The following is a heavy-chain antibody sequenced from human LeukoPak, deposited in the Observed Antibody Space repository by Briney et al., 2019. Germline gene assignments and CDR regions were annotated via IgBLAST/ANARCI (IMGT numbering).Heavy chain of an antibody. CDR3: TRGYGSRNWFDP. J-gene: IGHJ5*02. V-gene: IGHV1-8*01. CDR2: MNPNSGNT. Sequence: ASVTVSCKASGYTFTSYDINWVRQAPGQGPEWMGWMNPNSGNTGFAQRFQGRVTMTRDTSISTAYMELSSLRSEDTAVYYCTRGYGSRNWFDPWGQGTLVTVSS. CDR1: GYTFTSYD. D-gene: IGHD3-10*01.